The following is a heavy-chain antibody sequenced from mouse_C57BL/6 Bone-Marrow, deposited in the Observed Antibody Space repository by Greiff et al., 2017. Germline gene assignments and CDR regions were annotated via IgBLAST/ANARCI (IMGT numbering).Heavy chain of an antibody. CDR1: GYTFTDYE. CDR2: IDPETGGT. D-gene: IGHD2-4*01. Sequence: VHLVESGAELVRPGASVTLSCKASGYTFTDYEMHWVKQTPVHGLEWIGAIDPETGGTAYNQKFKGKAILTADKSSSTAYMELRSLTSEDSAVYYCTRRRLREDWGQGTTLTVSS. V-gene: IGHV1-15*01. CDR3: TRRRLRED. J-gene: IGHJ2*01.